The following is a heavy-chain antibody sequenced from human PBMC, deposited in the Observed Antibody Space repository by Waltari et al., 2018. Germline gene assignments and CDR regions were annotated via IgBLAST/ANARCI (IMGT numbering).Heavy chain of an antibody. D-gene: IGHD3-9*01. CDR1: GFIFRDHG. CDR3: ARDRWLQSRGYLDY. V-gene: IGHV3-30*03. CDR2: ISYDGYNK. Sequence: QVQLVESGGGVVEPGRSLRLTCAASGFIFRDHGMHWVRQAPGKGLEWVASISYDGYNKYYGDAVKGRFTISRDNAAKTLHLQMSSLTTEDTAVYYCARDRWLQSRGYLDYWGQETQVTVSS. J-gene: IGHJ4*02.